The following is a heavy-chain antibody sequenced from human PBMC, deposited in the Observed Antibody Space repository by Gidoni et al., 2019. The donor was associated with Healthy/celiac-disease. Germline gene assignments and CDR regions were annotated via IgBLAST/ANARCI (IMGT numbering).Heavy chain of an antibody. D-gene: IGHD4-17*01. J-gene: IGHJ1*01. Sequence: EVPLVVSGGRWVQPGGSLRLSWAASGSTFRSYWMSWVRQAPGKGLEWVANIKQEVSEKYYVDSVKGRFTISRDNAKNSLYLQMNSLRAEDTAVYYCARDRNGDYAEYFQHWGQGTLVTVSS. CDR1: GSTFRSYW. V-gene: IGHV3-7*01. CDR2: IKQEVSEK. CDR3: ARDRNGDYAEYFQH.